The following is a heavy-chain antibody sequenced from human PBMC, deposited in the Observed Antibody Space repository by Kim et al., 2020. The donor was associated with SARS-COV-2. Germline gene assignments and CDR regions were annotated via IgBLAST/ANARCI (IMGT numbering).Heavy chain of an antibody. D-gene: IGHD6-19*01. V-gene: IGHV1-2*02. Sequence: ASVKVSCKTFGYTFTGYYIHWVRQAPGQGLEWMGWINLNTGDTRSAQKFQDRLTMTRDTSISTVYMEMSRLRSDDTATYYCARDDAAATGWAFDYWGQGTLVTVSS. CDR3: ARDDAAATGWAFDY. CDR1: GYTFTGYY. CDR2: INLNTGDT. J-gene: IGHJ4*02.